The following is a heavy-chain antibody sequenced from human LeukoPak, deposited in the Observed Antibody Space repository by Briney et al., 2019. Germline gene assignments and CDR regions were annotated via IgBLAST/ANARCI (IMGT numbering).Heavy chain of an antibody. CDR2: IIPILGIA. D-gene: IGHD3-10*01. V-gene: IGHV1-69*04. CDR3: ASVMVRGVLHDY. Sequence: GASVKVSCKASGGTFSSYAISWVRQAPGQGLEWMGRIIPILGIANYAQKFQGRVTITADKSTSTAYMELSSLRSEDTAVYYCASVMVRGVLHDYWGQGTLDTVSS. CDR1: GGTFSSYA. J-gene: IGHJ4*02.